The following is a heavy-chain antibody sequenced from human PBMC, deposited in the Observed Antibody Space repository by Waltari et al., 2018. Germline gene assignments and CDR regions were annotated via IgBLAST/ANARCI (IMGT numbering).Heavy chain of an antibody. Sequence: QVQLQESGPRLVKPSETLSLTCPVSGFPIGSEYYWAWVRQSPGEGLVWIGSTYHSGSADYNPSLKGRVTISVDTSKNQFSLKLTSVTVADSGVYYCARLSPYTSSGDLFDPWGQGALVTVSS. CDR2: TYHSGSA. D-gene: IGHD3-10*01. V-gene: IGHV4-38-2*01. CDR3: ARLSPYTSSGDLFDP. J-gene: IGHJ5*02. CDR1: GFPIGSEYY.